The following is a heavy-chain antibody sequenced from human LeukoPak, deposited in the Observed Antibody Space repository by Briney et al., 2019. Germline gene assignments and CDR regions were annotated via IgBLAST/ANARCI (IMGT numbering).Heavy chain of an antibody. Sequence: SETLSLTCTVSGGPISSSSYYWGWIRQPPGKGLEWIGSIYYSGSTYYNPSLKSRVTISVDTSKNQFSLKLSSVTAADTAVYYCARVHYYDSSGTPFDYWGQGTLVTVSS. CDR1: GGPISSSSYY. D-gene: IGHD3-22*01. CDR2: IYYSGST. V-gene: IGHV4-39*07. CDR3: ARVHYYDSSGTPFDY. J-gene: IGHJ4*02.